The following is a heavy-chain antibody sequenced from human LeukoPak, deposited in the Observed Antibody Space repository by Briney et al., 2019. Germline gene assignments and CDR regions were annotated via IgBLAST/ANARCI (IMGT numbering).Heavy chain of an antibody. V-gene: IGHV3-30*18. CDR2: ISYDGSNK. J-gene: IGHJ3*02. CDR1: GFTFSSYG. CDR3: AKDRGGIQLWLPAFDI. Sequence: GGSLRLSCAASGFTFSSYGMHWVRQAPGKGLEWVAVISYDGSNKYYADSVKGRFTISRDNSKNTLYLQMNSLRAEDTAVYYCAKDRGGIQLWLPAFDIWGQGTMVTASS. D-gene: IGHD5-18*01.